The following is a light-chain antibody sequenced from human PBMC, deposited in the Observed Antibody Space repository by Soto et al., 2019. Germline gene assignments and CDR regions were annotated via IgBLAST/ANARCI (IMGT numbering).Light chain of an antibody. V-gene: IGKV3-15*01. CDR2: GAS. CDR1: ESVSSN. J-gene: IGKJ1*01. CDR3: QQYNKWRT. Sequence: EIVITQSPATLSVSPGERATLSRRASESVSSNLAWYQQKPGQAPRLLIYGASTRATGIPARISGSGSGTEFTLTISSLQSEDFAVYYCQQYNKWRTFGQGTKVDI.